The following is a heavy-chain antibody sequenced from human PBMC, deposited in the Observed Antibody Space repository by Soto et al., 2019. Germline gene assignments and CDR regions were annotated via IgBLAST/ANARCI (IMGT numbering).Heavy chain of an antibody. D-gene: IGHD4-4*01. V-gene: IGHV4-39*01. Sequence: SVSEGSIGSRSYYWGRKHQPPGKGLEWIGSIYYSGSTYYNPSLKSRVTISVDTSKNQFSLKLSSVTAADTAVYYCARHQDYNNYVWYYYYGMDVWGQGTTVTVSS. CDR3: ARHQDYNNYVWYYYYGMDV. J-gene: IGHJ6*02. CDR2: IYYSGST. CDR1: EGSIGSRSYY.